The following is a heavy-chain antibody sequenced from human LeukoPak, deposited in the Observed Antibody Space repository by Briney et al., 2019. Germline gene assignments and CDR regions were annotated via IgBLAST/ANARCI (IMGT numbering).Heavy chain of an antibody. J-gene: IGHJ4*02. V-gene: IGHV3-15*01. CDR3: TTEFWYYFNN. Sequence: GGSLRLSCAGSGFAFSGTGLNWVRQAQGQGLEWVGRINTRTDGATTTYAAPVKGRFTISRDDSKSTLYLEMNSLKTEDTAVYYCTTEFWYYFNNWGQGTLVTVSS. D-gene: IGHD3-3*01. CDR2: INTRTDGATT. CDR1: GFAFSGTG.